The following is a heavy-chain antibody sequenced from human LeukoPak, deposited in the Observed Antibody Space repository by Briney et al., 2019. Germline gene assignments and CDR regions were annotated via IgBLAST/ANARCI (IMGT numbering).Heavy chain of an antibody. CDR2: IYYTET. V-gene: IGHV4-59*02. CDR3: AREISISSGWYETYYYMDV. D-gene: IGHD6-19*01. CDR1: GGSVSNYY. Sequence: SETLSLTCTVSGGSVSNYYWSWIRRSPGKGLEWIGYIYYTETSYNPSLKSRVTISADTSKNQFSLKLYSVTAADTAVYYCAREISISSGWYETYYYMDVWGKGTTVTVSS. J-gene: IGHJ6*03.